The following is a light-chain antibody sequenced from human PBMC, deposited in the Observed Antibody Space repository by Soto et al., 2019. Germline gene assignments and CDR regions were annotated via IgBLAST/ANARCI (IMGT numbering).Light chain of an antibody. J-gene: IGKJ4*01. V-gene: IGKV3-20*01. CDR2: DAS. CDR1: QSVSSSY. Sequence: EVVLTQSPGTLSLSPGERATLSCRASQSVSSSYLAWYQQKPGQAPRLLIYDASSRATGIPDRFSGSGSGTDFALTISSLEHEDFAVYFCQQYSGSLTFGGGTKVEIK. CDR3: QQYSGSLT.